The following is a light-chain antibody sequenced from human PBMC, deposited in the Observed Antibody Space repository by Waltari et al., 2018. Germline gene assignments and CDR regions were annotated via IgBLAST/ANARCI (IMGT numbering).Light chain of an antibody. CDR2: EVT. CDR1: STDFGSYNR. CDR3: SSYTSSSTVV. Sequence: QSALTQPPSVSGSPGQSVTISCTGTSTDFGSYNRFSWYQRPPGTAPKLMLYEVTNRPSGVPDRFSGSKSGNTASLTISGLQAEDEADYYCSSYTSSSTVVFGGGTKLTVL. V-gene: IGLV2-18*02. J-gene: IGLJ2*01.